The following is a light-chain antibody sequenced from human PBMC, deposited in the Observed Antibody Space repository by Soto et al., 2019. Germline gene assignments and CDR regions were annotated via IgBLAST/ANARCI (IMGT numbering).Light chain of an antibody. CDR1: QRINNW. CDR3: QQLHDYPIT. V-gene: IGKV1-5*01. J-gene: IGKJ5*01. Sequence: DIQMTQSPSTLAASALDRVTITCRASQRINNWLAWYQQKPGQAPKLLIHSASTRESGVPDRFSGSGSGTDFTLTISSLQPEDFATYYCQQLHDYPITFGQGTRLEIK. CDR2: SAS.